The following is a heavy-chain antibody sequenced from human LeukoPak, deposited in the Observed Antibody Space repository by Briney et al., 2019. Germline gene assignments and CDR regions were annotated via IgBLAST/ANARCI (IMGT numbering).Heavy chain of an antibody. V-gene: IGHV4-39*01. CDR1: GGSVSSGSYY. Sequence: ETLSLTCTVSGGSVSSGSYYWAWIRQPPGKGLECIGSIYYSGSTYYNPSLKSRVTISVDTSKNQFFLKVNSVTATDTAVYYCAKWPIDWGQGTLVTVSS. J-gene: IGHJ4*02. D-gene: IGHD2-8*01. CDR2: IYYSGST. CDR3: AKWPID.